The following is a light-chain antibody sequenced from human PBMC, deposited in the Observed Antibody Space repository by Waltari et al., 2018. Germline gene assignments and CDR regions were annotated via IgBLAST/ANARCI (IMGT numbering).Light chain of an antibody. V-gene: IGKV1-39*01. CDR1: QSISRY. CDR2: AAS. CDR3: QQYYSYPRT. J-gene: IGKJ2*01. Sequence: DIQMTQSPSSLSASVGDRVTITCRASQSISRYLNWYQHKAGKAPKLLIYAASTLQRGVPSRFSGSGAGTDYTLTVNGLQSEDFATYYCQQYYSYPRTFGQGTKLEIK.